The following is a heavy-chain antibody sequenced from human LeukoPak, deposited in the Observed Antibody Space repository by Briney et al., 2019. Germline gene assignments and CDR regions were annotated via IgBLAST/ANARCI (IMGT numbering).Heavy chain of an antibody. CDR1: GCSISSYY. Sequence: SETLSLTCTGSGCSISSYYWSWIRQPAGKGLEWIVRIYTSGSTNYNRSLKSRVTMSVDTSKNQFSLKLSSVTAADTAVYYCARDLNWYSGYLFDYWGQGTLVTVSS. V-gene: IGHV4-4*07. CDR3: ARDLNWYSGYLFDY. D-gene: IGHD5-12*01. J-gene: IGHJ4*02. CDR2: IYTSGST.